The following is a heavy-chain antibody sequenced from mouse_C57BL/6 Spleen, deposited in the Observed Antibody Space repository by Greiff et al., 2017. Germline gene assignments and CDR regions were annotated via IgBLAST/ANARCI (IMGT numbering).Heavy chain of an antibody. V-gene: IGHV6-3*01. CDR2: IRLKSDNYAT. D-gene: IGHD1-1*01. CDR3: TASYYGEGYFDV. Sequence: DVKLVESGGGLVQPGGSMKLSCVASGFTFSNYWMNWVRQSPEKGLELVAQIRLKSDNYATHYAESVKVRFTISRDDSKSSVYLQMNNLRAEDTGIYYCTASYYGEGYFDVWGTGTTVTVSS. CDR1: GFTFSNYW. J-gene: IGHJ1*03.